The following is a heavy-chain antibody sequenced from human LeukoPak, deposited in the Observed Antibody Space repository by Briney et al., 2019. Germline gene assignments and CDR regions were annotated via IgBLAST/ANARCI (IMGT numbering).Heavy chain of an antibody. CDR3: ARDLAYCGGDCYPYFDY. CDR2: IYYSGST. J-gene: IGHJ4*02. Sequence: SETLSLTCTVSGGSISSSSYYWGWIRQPPGKGLEWIGSIYYSGSTYYNPSLKSRVTISVDTSKNQFSLKLSSVTAADTAVYYCARDLAYCGGDCYPYFDYWGQGTLVTVSS. D-gene: IGHD2-21*02. V-gene: IGHV4-39*02. CDR1: GGSISSSSYY.